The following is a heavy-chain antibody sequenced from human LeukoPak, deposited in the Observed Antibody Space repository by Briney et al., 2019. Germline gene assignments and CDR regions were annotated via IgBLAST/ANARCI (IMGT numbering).Heavy chain of an antibody. D-gene: IGHD2-2*01. Sequence: PGRSLRLSCAASGFTFDDYAMHWVRQAPGKGLEWVSGISWNSGSIGYADSVKGRFTISRDNAKNSLYLQMNSLRAEDTALYYCAKGPAGYCSSTSCYMDVWGKGTTVTVPS. J-gene: IGHJ6*03. CDR3: AKGPAGYCSSTSCYMDV. CDR1: GFTFDDYA. CDR2: ISWNSGSI. V-gene: IGHV3-9*01.